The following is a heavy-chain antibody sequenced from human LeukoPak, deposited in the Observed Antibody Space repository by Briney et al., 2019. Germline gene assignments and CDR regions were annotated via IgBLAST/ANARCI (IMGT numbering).Heavy chain of an antibody. CDR3: AHTELGYCSSTSCKEVYY. J-gene: IGHJ4*02. CDR1: GGSFSGYY. D-gene: IGHD2-2*01. V-gene: IGHV4-34*01. CDR2: INHSGST. Sequence: PSETLSLTCAVYGGSFSGYYWSWIRQPPGKGLEWIGEINHSGSTNYNPSLNSRVPISVDTSNNQFSLKLSSVTAADTAVYYCAHTELGYCSSTSCKEVYYWGQGTLVTVSS.